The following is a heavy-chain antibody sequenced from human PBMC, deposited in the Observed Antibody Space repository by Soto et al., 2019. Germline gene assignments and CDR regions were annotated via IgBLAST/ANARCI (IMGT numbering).Heavy chain of an antibody. CDR2: IIPLSGTA. J-gene: IGHJ5*02. Sequence: VKVSCKTSGGTFSNHAISWVRQAPGQGPEWMGGIIPLSGTANYAQKFQGRVTITADESTSTAYMELSSLRSEDTAVYYCARTSGSYNWFDPWGQGTLVTVSS. CDR1: GGTFSNHA. CDR3: ARTSGSYNWFDP. D-gene: IGHD1-26*01. V-gene: IGHV1-69*13.